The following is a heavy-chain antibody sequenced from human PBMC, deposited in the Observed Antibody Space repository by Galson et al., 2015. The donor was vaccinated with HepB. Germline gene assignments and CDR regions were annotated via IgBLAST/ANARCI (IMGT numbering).Heavy chain of an antibody. CDR1: GGTFSSYA. CDR2: IIPILGIA. J-gene: IGHJ1*01. V-gene: IGHV1-69*04. CDR3: ARPLNGGDYDYFQH. Sequence: SVKVSCKASGGTFSSYAISWVRQAPGQGLEWMGRIIPILGIANYAQKFQGRVTITADKSTSTAYMELSSLRSEDTAVYYCARPLNGGDYDYFQHWGQGTLVTVSS. D-gene: IGHD4-17*01.